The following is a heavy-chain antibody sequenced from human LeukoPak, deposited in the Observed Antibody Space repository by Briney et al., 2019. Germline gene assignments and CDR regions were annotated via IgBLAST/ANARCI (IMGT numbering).Heavy chain of an antibody. Sequence: KSSETLSLTCTVSGGSISSYYWSWIRQPPGKGLEWIGNIYHSGSTYYNPSLKSRVTISVDTSKNQFSLKLSSVTAADTAVYYCARVGSYYVLAYFDYWGQGTLVTVSS. D-gene: IGHD1-26*01. J-gene: IGHJ4*02. V-gene: IGHV4-59*08. CDR2: IYHSGST. CDR1: GGSISSYY. CDR3: ARVGSYYVLAYFDY.